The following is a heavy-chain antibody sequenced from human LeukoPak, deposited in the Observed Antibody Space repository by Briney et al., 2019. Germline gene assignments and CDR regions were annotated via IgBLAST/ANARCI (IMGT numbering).Heavy chain of an antibody. CDR2: IRGSGDST. D-gene: IGHD6-13*01. V-gene: IGHV3-23*01. J-gene: IGHJ4*02. CDR1: GFTFSSYA. Sequence: PGGSLRLSCVASGFTFSSYAMSWVRQAPGKGLEWVSAIRGSGDSTYYADSVKGRFTISRDNSKNTLYLQMNSLRAEDTAVYYCATWGAAAARWGWTLPDYWGQGTLVTVSS. CDR3: ATWGAAAARWGWTLPDY.